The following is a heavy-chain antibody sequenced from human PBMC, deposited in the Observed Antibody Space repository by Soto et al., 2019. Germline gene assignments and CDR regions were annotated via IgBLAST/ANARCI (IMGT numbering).Heavy chain of an antibody. J-gene: IGHJ6*02. CDR2: VWHDGTRK. CDR3: ARDRSSSYSYAMDL. Sequence: QVHLVESGGGIVQPGGSLTLSCSVSDFAFRLHGIHWVRQTPGKGPEWVAMVWHDGTRKYFRDSVRGRFTIPRDSAKNKVYLQMNNLRGDDSALYFCARDRSSSYSYAMDLWGQGTTVTVPS. D-gene: IGHD3-10*01. CDR1: DFAFRLHG. V-gene: IGHV3-33*01.